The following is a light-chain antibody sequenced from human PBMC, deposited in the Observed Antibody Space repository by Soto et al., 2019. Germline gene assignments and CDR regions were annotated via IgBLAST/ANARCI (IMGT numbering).Light chain of an antibody. CDR1: SSDVGGYNY. CDR2: DVS. Sequence: QSVLTQPASVSGSPGQSITISCTGTSSDVGGYNYVSWYQQHPGKAPKLMIYDVSNRPSGVSNRFSGSKSGNTASLTISGLHAEDDADYYCSSYTSGSSITVVFGGGTQLTVL. J-gene: IGLJ2*01. CDR3: SSYTSGSSITVV. V-gene: IGLV2-14*01.